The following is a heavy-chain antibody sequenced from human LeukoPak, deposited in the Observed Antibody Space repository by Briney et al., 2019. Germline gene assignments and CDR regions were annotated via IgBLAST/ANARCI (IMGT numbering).Heavy chain of an antibody. D-gene: IGHD2-2*01. CDR1: GFTLSGSG. CDR2: MRSKANNYAT. CDR3: TSAGYCNSTSCYGEV. Sequence: GGSLRLSCAASGFTLSGSGTHWVRQASGKGLEWVGRMRSKANNYATAYAASVKGRFTISRDDSKNTAYLQMNSLKTEDTAVYYCTSAGYCNSTSCYGEVWGKGTTVTVSS. V-gene: IGHV3-73*01. J-gene: IGHJ6*04.